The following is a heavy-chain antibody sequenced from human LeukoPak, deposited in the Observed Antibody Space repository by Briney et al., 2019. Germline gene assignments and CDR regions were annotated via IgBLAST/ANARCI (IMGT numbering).Heavy chain of an antibody. CDR1: GGSISSYY. V-gene: IGHV4-59*01. CDR3: ARGFLRYGDYIDAFDI. CDR2: IYYSGST. J-gene: IGHJ3*02. Sequence: SETLSLTCTVSGGSISSYYWSWIRQPPGKGLEWIGYIYYSGSTNYNPSLKSRVTISVDTSKNQFSLKLSSVTAADTAVYYCARGFLRYGDYIDAFDIWGQGTMVTVSS. D-gene: IGHD4-17*01.